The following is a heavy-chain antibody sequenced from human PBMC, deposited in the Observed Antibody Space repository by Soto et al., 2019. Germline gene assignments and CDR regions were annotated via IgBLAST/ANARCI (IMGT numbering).Heavy chain of an antibody. CDR2: IHYSGSV. CDR1: SGSISSYY. J-gene: IGHJ6*02. D-gene: IGHD2-21*02. CDR3: AREDDGGDRDYYGLDV. Sequence: PSETLSLTCTVSSGSISSYYWSWIRQAPGKGLEWIGYIHYSGSVHYNPSLQSRLTMSVDTSKNLFSLNLSSVTAADTAVYFCAREDDGGDRDYYGLDVWGQGTTVTVSS. V-gene: IGHV4-59*12.